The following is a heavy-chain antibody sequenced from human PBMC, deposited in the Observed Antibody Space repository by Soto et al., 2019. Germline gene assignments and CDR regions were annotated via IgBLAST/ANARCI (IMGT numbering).Heavy chain of an antibody. V-gene: IGHV3-30*18. J-gene: IGHJ4*02. CDR3: AKGLALMADH. CDR2: ILYDGSKE. D-gene: IGHD2-21*01. CDR1: GVNCNTYV. Sequence: PISLSCRDSGVNCNTYVMDWVSQAPGKGLEWVARILYDGSKEYYADPVKGRFTISRDNSKNTLYLQMDRLRVEDTAVYFCAKGLALMADHWGQGTPVPVSS.